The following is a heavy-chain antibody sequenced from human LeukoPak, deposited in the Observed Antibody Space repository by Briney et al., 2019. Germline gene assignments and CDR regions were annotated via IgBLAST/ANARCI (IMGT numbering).Heavy chain of an antibody. CDR1: GGSMSTYY. CDR3: ARGGQWLTSNWFDP. CDR2: LYTGGST. J-gene: IGHJ5*02. Sequence: SETLSLTRTISGGSMSTYYWSWIRQPAGKGLEWIGRLYTGGSTNYNPSLKSRVTMSVGTSKNQFSLKLSSVTAADTAVYYCARGGQWLTSNWFDPWGQGTLVTVSS. D-gene: IGHD6-19*01. V-gene: IGHV4-4*07.